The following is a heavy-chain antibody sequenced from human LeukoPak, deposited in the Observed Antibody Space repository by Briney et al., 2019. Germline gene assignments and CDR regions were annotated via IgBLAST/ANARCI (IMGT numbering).Heavy chain of an antibody. CDR3: ARQIAYYYDSSGYYVFDY. J-gene: IGHJ4*02. D-gene: IGHD3-22*01. V-gene: IGHV3-33*01. CDR2: IYYDGSNK. Sequence: PGRSLRLSCAASGFTFSSYGMHWVRQAPGKGLEWVAVIYYDGSNKYYADSVKGRFTISRDNSKNTLYLQMNSLRGEDTAVYYCARQIAYYYDSSGYYVFDYWGQGTLVTVSS. CDR1: GFTFSSYG.